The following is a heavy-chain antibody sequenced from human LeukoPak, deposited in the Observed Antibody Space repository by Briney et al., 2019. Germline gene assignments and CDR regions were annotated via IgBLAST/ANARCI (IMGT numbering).Heavy chain of an antibody. CDR3: ARDNSVGDVAWWFDP. Sequence: GASVKVSCKASGGTFSSYGISWVRQAPGQGLEWMGGIIPIFGTVNYAERFQGRVTITADESTSTAYMELSSLRSEDTAVYYCARDNSVGDVAWWFDPWGQGTLVTVSS. J-gene: IGHJ5*02. CDR2: IIPIFGTV. V-gene: IGHV1-69*13. D-gene: IGHD1-26*01. CDR1: GGTFSSYG.